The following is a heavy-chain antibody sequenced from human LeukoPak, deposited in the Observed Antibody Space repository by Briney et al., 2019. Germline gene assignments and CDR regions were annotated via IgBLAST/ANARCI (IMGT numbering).Heavy chain of an antibody. CDR3: ARGDIASRSPYFDY. CDR1: GFTFSNYA. D-gene: IGHD5-12*01. CDR2: ISYDGSNK. V-gene: IGHV3-30*04. Sequence: GRSLRLSCAASGFTFSNYAIHWVRQAPGKGLEWVAVISYDGSNKYYADSVKGRFTISRDNSKNTLYLQMNSLRAEDTAVFYCARGDIASRSPYFDYWGQGTLVTVSS. J-gene: IGHJ4*02.